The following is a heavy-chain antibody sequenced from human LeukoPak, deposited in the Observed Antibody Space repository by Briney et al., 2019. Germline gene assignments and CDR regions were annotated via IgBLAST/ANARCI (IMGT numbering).Heavy chain of an antibody. D-gene: IGHD6-13*01. CDR1: GFTFNNYA. V-gene: IGHV3-23*01. CDR2: ISGSGGST. J-gene: IGHJ5*02. Sequence: GGSLRLSCAASGFTFNNYAMSWVRQAPAKGLEWVSTISGSGGSTYYADSVKGRFTISRDHSRNTLYLQMNSLRAADTAVYYCAKDRAAPATPYNWFDPWGQGTLVTVSS. CDR3: AKDRAAPATPYNWFDP.